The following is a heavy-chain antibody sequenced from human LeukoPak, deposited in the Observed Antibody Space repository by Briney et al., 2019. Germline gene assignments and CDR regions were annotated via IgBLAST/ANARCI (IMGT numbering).Heavy chain of an antibody. V-gene: IGHV3-43D*03. CDR1: GFTFDDYA. Sequence: GGSLRLSCAASGFTFDDYAMHWVRQAPGKGLEWVSLISWDGGITYYADAVKGRFTISRDNSKNSLYLQMNSLRAEDTALYYCAKTVSRYYYYYMDVWGKGTTVTISS. D-gene: IGHD3-22*01. CDR3: AKTVSRYYYYYMDV. J-gene: IGHJ6*03. CDR2: ISWDGGIT.